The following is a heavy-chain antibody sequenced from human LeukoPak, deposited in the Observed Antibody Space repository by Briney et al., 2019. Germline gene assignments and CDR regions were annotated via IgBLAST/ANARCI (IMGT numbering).Heavy chain of an antibody. CDR1: GASISNKF. J-gene: IGHJ4*02. CDR3: ARDTSGYYGRYES. V-gene: IGHV4-59*01. Sequence: SETLSLTCNVSGASISNKFWSWIRHPPGKGLEWIGYISYTGTTNHNPSLQSRVTISVDTSKNQLSLRVTSMTAADTAVYYCARDTSGYYGRYESWGQGILVTVSS. CDR2: ISYTGTT. D-gene: IGHD3-3*01.